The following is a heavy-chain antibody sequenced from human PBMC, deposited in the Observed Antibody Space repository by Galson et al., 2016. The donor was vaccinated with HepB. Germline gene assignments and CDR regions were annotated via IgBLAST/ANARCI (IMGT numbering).Heavy chain of an antibody. D-gene: IGHD3-16*01. J-gene: IGHJ4*02. V-gene: IGHV6-1*01. Sequence: CAISGDSVSSNSAAWNWIRQSPSRGLEWLGRTYYRSQWYSDYAVSVKSRITINSDTSKNQFSLHLKSVTPEDTAVYFCARDFRDHVWGTNRYFDCWGQGTLVSVSS. CDR3: ARDFRDHVWGTNRYFDC. CDR1: GDSVSSNSAA. CDR2: TYYRSQWYS.